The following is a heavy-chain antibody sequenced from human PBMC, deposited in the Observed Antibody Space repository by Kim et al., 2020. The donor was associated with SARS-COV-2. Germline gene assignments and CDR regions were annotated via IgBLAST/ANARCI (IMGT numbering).Heavy chain of an antibody. J-gene: IGHJ6*02. Sequence: GGSLRLSCAASGFTFSSYGMHWVRQAPGKGLEWVAVIWYDGSNKYYADSVKGRFTISRDNSKNTLYLQMNSLRAEDTAVYYCARDDKSGIAVAGMGLGKTAYYYGMDVWGQGTTVTVSS. CDR2: IWYDGSNK. D-gene: IGHD6-19*01. CDR1: GFTFSSYG. V-gene: IGHV3-33*01. CDR3: ARDDKSGIAVAGMGLGKTAYYYGMDV.